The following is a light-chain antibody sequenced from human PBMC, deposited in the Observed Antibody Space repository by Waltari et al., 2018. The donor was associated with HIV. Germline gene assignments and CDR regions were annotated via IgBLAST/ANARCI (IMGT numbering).Light chain of an antibody. V-gene: IGLV3-25*03. CDR3: QSADSSGTYTV. J-gene: IGLJ2*01. CDR2: KDS. CDR1: ALPKHY. Sequence: SYELTQPPSVSVSPGQTARITCSGDALPKHYAYWYQQKPGQAPVLVISKDSERPSGIPERFSGSSSGTIVTLTISGVQAEDEADYYCQSADSSGTYTVFGGGTKLTVL.